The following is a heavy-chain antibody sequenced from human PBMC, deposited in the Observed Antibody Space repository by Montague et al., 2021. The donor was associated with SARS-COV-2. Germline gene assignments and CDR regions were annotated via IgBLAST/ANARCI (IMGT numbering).Heavy chain of an antibody. CDR2: INHSGST. CDR3: ACSRSLGSGLSFPSWYFDD. J-gene: IGHJ4*02. D-gene: IGHD5-12*01. V-gene: IGHV4-59*13. Sequence: SETLSLTCTVSCGSITSNYCSWIRHPPGKRLEWMGYINHSGSTSSNPSLRSRVTVSVDTSQNQFSLKLSSVTAADTAVYYCACSRSLGSGLSFPSWYFDDWGQGTQVTVTP. CDR1: CGSITSNY.